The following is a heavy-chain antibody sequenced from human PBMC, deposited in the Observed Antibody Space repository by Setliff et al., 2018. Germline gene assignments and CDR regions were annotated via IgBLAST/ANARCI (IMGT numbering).Heavy chain of an antibody. D-gene: IGHD6-19*01. CDR1: GGSFSGYY. CDR2: INHSGST. CDR3: ARGPNSNDWYVNY. V-gene: IGHV4-34*01. Sequence: SETLSLTCAVYGGSFSGYYWSWICQPPGKGLEWIGEINHSGSTNYNPSLKTRVTISVDTSKNQLSLKLTSVTAADTAVYYCARGPNSNDWYVNYWGQGTPVTVSS. J-gene: IGHJ4*02.